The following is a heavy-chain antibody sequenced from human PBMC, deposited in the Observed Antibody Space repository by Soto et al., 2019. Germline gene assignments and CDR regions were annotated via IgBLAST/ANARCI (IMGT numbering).Heavy chain of an antibody. J-gene: IGHJ3*02. CDR2: ISYDGSNK. D-gene: IGHD3-22*01. CDR1: GFTFSSYG. V-gene: IGHV3-30*18. CDR3: AKDQGYYYDSSGYYPESAFDI. Sequence: GGSLRLSCAASGFTFSSYGMHWVRQAPGKGLEWVAVISYDGSNKYYADSVKGRFTISRDNSKNTLYLQMNSLRAEDTAVFYCAKDQGYYYDSSGYYPESAFDIWGQGTMVTV.